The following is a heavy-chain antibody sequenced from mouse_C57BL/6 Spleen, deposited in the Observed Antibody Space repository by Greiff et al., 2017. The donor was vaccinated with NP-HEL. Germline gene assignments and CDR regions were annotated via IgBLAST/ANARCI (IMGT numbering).Heavy chain of an antibody. CDR3: AREDSNHRYAMDY. CDR2: IYPGSGNT. D-gene: IGHD2-5*01. CDR1: GYTFTDYY. V-gene: IGHV1-76*01. Sequence: VQLQQSGAELVRPGASVKLSCKASGYTFTDYYINWVKQRPGQGLEWIARIYPGSGNTYYNEKFKGKATLTAEKSSSTAYMQLSSLTSEDSAVYFCAREDSNHRYAMDYWGQGTSVTVSS. J-gene: IGHJ4*01.